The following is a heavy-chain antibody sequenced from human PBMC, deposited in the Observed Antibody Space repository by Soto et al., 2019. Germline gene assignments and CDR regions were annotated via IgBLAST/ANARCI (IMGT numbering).Heavy chain of an antibody. D-gene: IGHD5-18*01. CDR2: IYYSGST. CDR1: GGSISSSSYY. J-gene: IGHJ3*02. CDR3: ARPETGYSYGKGAFDI. Sequence: SETLSLTCTVSGGSISSSSYYWGWIRQPPGKGLEWIGSIYYSGSTYYNPSLKSRVTISVDTSKNQFSLNLSSVTAADTAVYYCARPETGYSYGKGAFDIWGQGTMVTVSS. V-gene: IGHV4-39*01.